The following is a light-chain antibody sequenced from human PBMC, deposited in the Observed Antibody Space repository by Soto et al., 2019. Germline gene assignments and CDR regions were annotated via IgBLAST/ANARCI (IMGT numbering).Light chain of an antibody. CDR3: SSYASSSTHDVV. CDR2: DVS. J-gene: IGLJ2*01. CDR1: SSDVGGYNY. Sequence: QSALTQPASVSGSPGQSITISCTGTSSDVGGYNYVSWYQQHPGKAPKLMIYDVSNRPSGVSNRFSGSKSGNTASLTLSGLQAEDEADYYCSSYASSSTHDVVFGGGTKLTVL. V-gene: IGLV2-14*01.